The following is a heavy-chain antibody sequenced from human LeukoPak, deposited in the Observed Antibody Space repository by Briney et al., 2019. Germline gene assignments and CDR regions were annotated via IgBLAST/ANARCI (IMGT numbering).Heavy chain of an antibody. CDR3: ARATGTTFSYFDS. J-gene: IGHJ4*02. D-gene: IGHD1-7*01. Sequence: PGGSLRLSCAASGFTFSSYAMSWVRQAPGEGLEWVSFIYSAGNTYYADSVKGRFTISRDNSKNTLYLQMNSLRAEDTAVYYCARATGTTFSYFDSWGQGTLVTVSS. CDR2: IYSAGNT. V-gene: IGHV3-66*01. CDR1: GFTFSSYA.